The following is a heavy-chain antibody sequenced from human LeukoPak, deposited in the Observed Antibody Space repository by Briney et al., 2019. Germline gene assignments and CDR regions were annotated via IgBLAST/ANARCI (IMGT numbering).Heavy chain of an antibody. Sequence: SETLSLTCTVSGGSISSYYWSWIRQPPGKGLEWIGYIYYSGSTNYNPSLKSRVTISVDTSKNQFSLKLSSVTAADTAVYYCARSSGGLDYWGQGTLVTVSS. D-gene: IGHD2-15*01. J-gene: IGHJ4*02. V-gene: IGHV4-59*01. CDR2: IYYSGST. CDR1: GGSISSYY. CDR3: ARSSGGLDY.